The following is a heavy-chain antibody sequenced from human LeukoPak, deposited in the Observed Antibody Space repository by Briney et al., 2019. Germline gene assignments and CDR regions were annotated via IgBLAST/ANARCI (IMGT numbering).Heavy chain of an antibody. CDR3: AGGVVTYDAFDI. Sequence: SETLSLTCTVSGGSISSYYWSWIRQPPGKGLEWIGYIYYSGSTNYNPSLKSRVTISVDTSKNQFSLKLSSVTAADTAVYYCAGGVVTYDAFDIWGQGTMVTVSS. CDR1: GGSISSYY. D-gene: IGHD2-15*01. J-gene: IGHJ3*02. CDR2: IYYSGST. V-gene: IGHV4-59*01.